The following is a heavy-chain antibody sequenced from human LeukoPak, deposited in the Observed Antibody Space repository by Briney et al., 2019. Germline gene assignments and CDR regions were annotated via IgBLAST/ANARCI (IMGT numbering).Heavy chain of an antibody. CDR2: IDNNGGIK. V-gene: IGHV3-23*01. CDR3: AKDRSLTPYNWFDP. CDR1: GFTFSSYA. J-gene: IGHJ5*02. Sequence: GGSLRLSCAASGFTFSSYAMSWVRQTPGKGLEWVSTIDNNGGIKYYADSVKGRFTISRDNSKNTLYLQMNSLRAEDTAVYYCAKDRSLTPYNWFDPWGQGTLVTVSS.